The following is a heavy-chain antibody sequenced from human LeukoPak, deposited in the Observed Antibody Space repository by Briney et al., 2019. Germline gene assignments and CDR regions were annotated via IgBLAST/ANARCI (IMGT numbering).Heavy chain of an antibody. CDR1: GFTFSTYW. J-gene: IGHJ4*02. Sequence: GGSLRLSCAASGFTFSTYWMSWVRQAPGKGLEWVANIKQDGGEKYYVDSVKGRFTISRDNAKNTPFLQMDSLRAEDTALYYCVRSLRSADFWGQGTLVTVSS. CDR2: IKQDGGEK. V-gene: IGHV3-7*01. CDR3: VRSLRSADF.